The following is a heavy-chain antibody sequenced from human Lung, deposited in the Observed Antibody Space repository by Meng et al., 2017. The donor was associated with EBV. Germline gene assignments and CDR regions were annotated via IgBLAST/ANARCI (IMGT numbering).Heavy chain of an antibody. CDR2: IFHIGST. Sequence: QDSGPGLVKPSGHLSPTCAVSGGSIRSDDWWTWVRQHPGKGLEWIGEIFHIGSTNYTPSLKSRVTISIDKSKNQFSLKLSSVTAADTAVYYCARAPPLRAQEEDHLRKWGQGILVTVSS. V-gene: IGHV4-4*02. CDR3: ARAPPLRAQEEDHLRK. D-gene: IGHD4-17*01. CDR1: GGSIRSDDW. J-gene: IGHJ4*02.